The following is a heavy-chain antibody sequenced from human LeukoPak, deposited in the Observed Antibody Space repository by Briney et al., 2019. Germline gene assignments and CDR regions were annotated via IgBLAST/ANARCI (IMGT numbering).Heavy chain of an antibody. J-gene: IGHJ4*02. CDR3: ARGMGLDYFDY. CDR1: GFTFSSYA. V-gene: IGHV3-30-3*01. CDR2: ISYDGSNK. D-gene: IGHD3/OR15-3a*01. Sequence: GRSLRLSCAASGFTFSSYAIHWVRQAPGKGLEWVAVISYDGSNKYYADSVKGRFTISRDNSKNTLYLQMNSLRAEDTAVYYCARGMGLDYFDYWGQGTLVTVSS.